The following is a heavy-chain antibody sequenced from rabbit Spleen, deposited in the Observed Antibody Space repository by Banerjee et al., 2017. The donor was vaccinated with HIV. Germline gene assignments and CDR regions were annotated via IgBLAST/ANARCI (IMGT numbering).Heavy chain of an antibody. CDR2: IYGGSRGST. CDR3: ARNYVNVFDP. CDR1: GFSFSSSYW. J-gene: IGHJ2*01. Sequence: QEQLEESGGDLVKPGASLTLTCTASGFSFSSSYWICWVRQAPGKGPEWIACIYGGSRGSTYYASWAKGRFTISKASSTTVTLQMTSLTAADTATYFCARNYVNVFDPWGPGTLVTVS. D-gene: IGHD1-1*01. V-gene: IGHV1S45*01.